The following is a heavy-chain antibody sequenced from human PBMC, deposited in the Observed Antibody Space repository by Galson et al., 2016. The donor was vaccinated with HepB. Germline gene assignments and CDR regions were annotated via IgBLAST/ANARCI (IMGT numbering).Heavy chain of an antibody. Sequence: SLRLSCAASGFTFTSAWMSWVRQAPGKGLEWVGRIKSKTDGGTTDYAAPVKGRFTISRDDSKNTLYLQMNSRKTEDTAVYYCTADLPDSGAYAHDYWGQGTLVTVSS. CDR1: GFTFTSAW. V-gene: IGHV3-15*07. D-gene: IGHD4-17*01. CDR3: TADLPDSGAYAHDY. J-gene: IGHJ4*02. CDR2: IKSKTDGGTT.